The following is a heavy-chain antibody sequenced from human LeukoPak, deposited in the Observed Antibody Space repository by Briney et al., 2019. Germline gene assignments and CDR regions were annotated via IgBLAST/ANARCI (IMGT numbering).Heavy chain of an antibody. CDR1: RFTFSSYA. CDR3: ARDWGQLEFTGNYFDC. V-gene: IGHV3-30*04. Sequence: GGSLRHSCVASRFTFSSYAMHWVRQAPGKGLEGVAVISFNGSNKYYADSVKGRFTISRDNSKYTLYLQMNSLRAEDTAVYYCARDWGQLEFTGNYFDCWGQGTLVTASS. CDR2: ISFNGSNK. D-gene: IGHD3-3*01. J-gene: IGHJ4*02.